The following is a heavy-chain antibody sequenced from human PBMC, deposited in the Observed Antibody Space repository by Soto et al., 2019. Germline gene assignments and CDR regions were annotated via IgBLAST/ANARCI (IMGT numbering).Heavy chain of an antibody. CDR1: GGTFSSYA. D-gene: IGHD2-15*01. CDR2: IIPIFGTA. CDR3: ARGRGYCSGGSCTDYGDYLGQYYYYGMDV. J-gene: IGHJ6*02. V-gene: IGHV1-69*06. Sequence: SVKVSCKASGGTFSSYAISWVRQAPGQGLEWMGGIIPIFGTANYAQKFQGRVTITADKSTSTAYMELSSLRSEDTAVYYCARGRGYCSGGSCTDYGDYLGQYYYYGMDVWGQGTTVTVSS.